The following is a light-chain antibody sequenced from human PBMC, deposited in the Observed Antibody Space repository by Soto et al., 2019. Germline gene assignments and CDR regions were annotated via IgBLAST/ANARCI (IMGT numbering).Light chain of an antibody. CDR3: HQYGGTPQT. CDR2: GAS. V-gene: IGKV3-20*01. Sequence: EIVLTQSPGTLSLSPGERATLSCRASQSVSNYLAWYQRKPGQAPRLLIYGASSRATGIPDRFSGSGSGTDFTLTISSLEPEDFAVYYCHQYGGTPQTFGQGTKVEIK. CDR1: QSVSNY. J-gene: IGKJ1*01.